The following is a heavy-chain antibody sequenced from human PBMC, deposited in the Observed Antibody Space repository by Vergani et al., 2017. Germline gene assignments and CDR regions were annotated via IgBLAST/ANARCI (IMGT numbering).Heavy chain of an antibody. CDR1: GFTFSSYD. Sequence: EVQLVESGGGLVQPGGSLRLSCAASGFTFSSYDMHWVRQATGKGLEWVSAIGTAGDTYYPGSVKGRFTISRENAENTLYLQMNSLRAEDTAVYYCARGYCSSTSCLPDYWGQGTLVTVSS. CDR2: IGTAGDT. V-gene: IGHV3-13*01. J-gene: IGHJ4*02. CDR3: ARGYCSSTSCLPDY. D-gene: IGHD2-2*01.